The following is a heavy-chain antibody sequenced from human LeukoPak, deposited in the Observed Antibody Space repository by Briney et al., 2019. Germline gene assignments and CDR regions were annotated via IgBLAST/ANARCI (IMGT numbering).Heavy chain of an antibody. CDR1: GYTFTGYY. V-gene: IGHV1-2*02. CDR2: INPNSGGT. CDR3: ARKSAVRSTSEFDF. D-gene: IGHD2-2*01. Sequence: ASLKVSCKDSGYTFTGYYINWVRQAPGQALEWMGWINPNSGGTNYPQKFQGRDTMTSDTSISTAYMELTSLRSDDSAVYYCARKSAVRSTSEFDFWGQGTLVTVSS. J-gene: IGHJ4*02.